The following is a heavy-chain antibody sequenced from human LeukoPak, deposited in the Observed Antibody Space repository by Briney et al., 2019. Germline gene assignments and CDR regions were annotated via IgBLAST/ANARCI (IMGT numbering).Heavy chain of an antibody. J-gene: IGHJ6*03. D-gene: IGHD2-2*01. CDR2: INPSGGST. CDR1: GYTFTSYY. CDR3: ARERGRYCSSTSCRYYYYMDV. Sequence: ASVKVSCKASGYTFTSYYMHWVRQAPGQGLEWMGIINPSGGSTSYAQKFQGRVIMTRDMSTSTVYMELSSLRSEDTAVYYCARERGRYCSSTSCRYYYYMDVWGKGTTVTVSS. V-gene: IGHV1-46*01.